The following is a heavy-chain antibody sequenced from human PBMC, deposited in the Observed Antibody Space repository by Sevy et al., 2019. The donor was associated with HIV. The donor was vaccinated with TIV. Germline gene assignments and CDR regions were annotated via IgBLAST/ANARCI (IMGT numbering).Heavy chain of an antibody. CDR1: GLSVSDNY. D-gene: IGHD3-22*01. V-gene: IGHV3-66*01. J-gene: IGHJ6*02. CDR2: IYSDGRT. Sequence: GCSLRLSCAASGLSVSDNYMNWVRQAPGKGLELVSVIYSDGRTYYPDSVKGRFSISRDNSKNTLYLHMKSLRPEDTAVYYCARDRYYDASGYYYYYSGMDVWGQGTTVTVSS. CDR3: ARDRYYDASGYYYYYSGMDV.